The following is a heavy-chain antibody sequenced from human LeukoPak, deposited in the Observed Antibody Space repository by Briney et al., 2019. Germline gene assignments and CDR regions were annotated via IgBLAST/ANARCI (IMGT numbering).Heavy chain of an antibody. CDR2: IIPILGIA. D-gene: IGHD6-19*01. CDR1: GGTFSSYA. Sequence: GASVKVSCKASGGTFSSYAISWVRQAPGQGLEWMGRIIPILGIANYAQKFQGRVTITADKSTSTAYMELSSLRSEDTAVYYCAGFPGDSYSSGESYWGQGTLVTVSS. V-gene: IGHV1-69*04. CDR3: AGFPGDSYSSGESY. J-gene: IGHJ4*02.